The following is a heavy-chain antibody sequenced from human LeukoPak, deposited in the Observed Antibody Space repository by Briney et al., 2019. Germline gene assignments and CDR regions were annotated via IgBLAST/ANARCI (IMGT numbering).Heavy chain of an antibody. V-gene: IGHV3-21*01. J-gene: IGHJ5*02. CDR1: GFTFSSYS. CDR3: AREGGYCSSTSCYSLDDDWFDP. Sequence: PGGSLRLSCAASGFTFSSYSMNWVRQAPGKGLEWVSSISSSSSYIYYADSVKGRFTISRDNAKNSLYLQMNSLRAEDTAVYYCAREGGYCSSTSCYSLDDDWFDPWGQGTRVTVSS. D-gene: IGHD2-2*02. CDR2: ISSSSSYI.